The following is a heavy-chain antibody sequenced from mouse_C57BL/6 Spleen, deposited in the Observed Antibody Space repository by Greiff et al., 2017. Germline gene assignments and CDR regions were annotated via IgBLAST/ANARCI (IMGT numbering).Heavy chain of an antibody. D-gene: IGHD1-1*01. J-gene: IGHJ2*01. CDR3: ARADYYGSSYYFDY. Sequence: EVKLVESGGGLVKPGGSLKLSCAASGFTFSSYAMSWVRQTPEKRLEWVATISDGGSYTYYPDNVKGRFTISRDNAKNNLYLQMSHLKSEDTAMYYWARADYYGSSYYFDYWGQGTTLTVSS. V-gene: IGHV5-4*03. CDR2: ISDGGSYT. CDR1: GFTFSSYA.